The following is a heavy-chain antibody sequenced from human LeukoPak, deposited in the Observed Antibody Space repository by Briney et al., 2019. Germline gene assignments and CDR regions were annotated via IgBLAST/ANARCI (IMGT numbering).Heavy chain of an antibody. D-gene: IGHD3-10*01. J-gene: IGHJ4*02. CDR2: ISSTGNTI. CDR3: ARDSSGNFIPDYCDF. Sequence: GGSLRLSCATSGFTISSFEMNWVRQAPGKGLEWVSYISSTGNTIYYADSVMGRFTISRDNANSSLYLRMNSLRAEDTAVYYCARDSSGNFIPDYCDFWGRGTLVTVCS. V-gene: IGHV3-48*03. CDR1: GFTISSFE.